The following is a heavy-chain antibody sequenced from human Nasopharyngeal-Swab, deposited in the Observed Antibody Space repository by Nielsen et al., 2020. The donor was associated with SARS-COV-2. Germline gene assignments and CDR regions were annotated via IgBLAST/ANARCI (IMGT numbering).Heavy chain of an antibody. Sequence: GSAKVSCKASGYTFTSYAMNWVRQAPGQGLEWMGWINTNTGNPTYAQGFTGRFVFPLDTSVSTAYLQISSLKAEDTAVYYCARSRAAPWFDPWGQGTLVTVSS. D-gene: IGHD6-6*01. CDR1: GYTFTSYA. J-gene: IGHJ5*02. CDR2: INTNTGNP. CDR3: ARSRAAPWFDP. V-gene: IGHV7-4-1*02.